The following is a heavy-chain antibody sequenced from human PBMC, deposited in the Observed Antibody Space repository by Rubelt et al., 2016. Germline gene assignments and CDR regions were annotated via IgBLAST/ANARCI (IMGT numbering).Heavy chain of an antibody. CDR3: AREISLTV. CDR1: GYTFTGYY. J-gene: IGHJ4*02. Sequence: QVQLVQSGSELKKSGASVKISCKASGYTFTGYYIHWVRQAPGQGLEWMGRISSSSGVTNYAQKFQGRVTMNRETSPTTAYMELRGLRSDDTAVYYCAREISLTVWGQGTLVTVSS. CDR2: ISSSSGVT. D-gene: IGHD3-3*02. V-gene: IGHV1-2*06.